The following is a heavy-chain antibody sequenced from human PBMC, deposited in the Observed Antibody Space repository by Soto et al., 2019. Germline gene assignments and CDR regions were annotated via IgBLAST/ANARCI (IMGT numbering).Heavy chain of an antibody. V-gene: IGHV4-34*01. Sequence: QVQLQQWGAGLLKPSETLSLTCAVYGGSFSGYYWSWIRQPPGKGLEWIGEINHSGSTNYNPSRKSRVTISVDTSKNQFSLKLSSVTAADTAVYYCARDLTIDYWGQGTLVTVSS. CDR2: INHSGST. CDR3: ARDLTIDY. J-gene: IGHJ4*02. CDR1: GGSFSGYY. D-gene: IGHD7-27*01.